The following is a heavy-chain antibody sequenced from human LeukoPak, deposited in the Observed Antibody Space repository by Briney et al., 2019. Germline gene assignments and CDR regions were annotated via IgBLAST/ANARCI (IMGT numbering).Heavy chain of an antibody. Sequence: ASVKVSCKASGYAFTSYDINWVRQATGQGLEWMGWMNPNSGNTGYAQKFQGRVTMTRNTSISTAYMELSSLRSEDTAVYYCARGLVIPMTGWGPWELPPAGHDYWGQGTLVTVSS. CDR3: ARGLVIPMTGWGPWELPPAGHDY. J-gene: IGHJ4*02. CDR2: MNPNSGNT. CDR1: GYAFTSYD. V-gene: IGHV1-8*02. D-gene: IGHD1-26*01.